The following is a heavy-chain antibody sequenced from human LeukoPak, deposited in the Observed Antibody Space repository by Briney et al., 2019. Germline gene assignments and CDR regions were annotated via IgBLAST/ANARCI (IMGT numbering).Heavy chain of an antibody. D-gene: IGHD3-22*01. CDR1: GFTFSSYA. Sequence: GGSLRLSCAASGFTFSSYAMSWVRQAPGKGLEWVTPISGSGGSTYYADSVKGRFTISRDNSKNTLYLQMNSLRAEDTAVYYCAKDLTMIVVVSVDYWGQGTLVTVSS. CDR2: ISGSGGST. CDR3: AKDLTMIVVVSVDY. J-gene: IGHJ4*02. V-gene: IGHV3-23*01.